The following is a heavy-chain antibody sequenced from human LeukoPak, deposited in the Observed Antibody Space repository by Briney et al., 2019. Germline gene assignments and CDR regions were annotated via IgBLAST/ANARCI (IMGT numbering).Heavy chain of an antibody. D-gene: IGHD3-3*01. J-gene: IGHJ6*03. CDR1: GFTFSSYA. V-gene: IGHV3-30*02. CDR3: AKGSKEVLFTRDHYMDV. CDR2: IRYDGSNK. Sequence: LSGGSLRLSCAASGFTFSSYAMRWVRQAPGKGLEWVTFIRYDGSNKYYADSVKGRFTISRDNSKNTLYLQMNSLRAEDTAVYYCAKGSKEVLFTRDHYMDVWGKGTTVTISS.